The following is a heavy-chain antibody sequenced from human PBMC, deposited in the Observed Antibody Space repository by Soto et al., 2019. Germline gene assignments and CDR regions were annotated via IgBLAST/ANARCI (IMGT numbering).Heavy chain of an antibody. Sequence: QVQLVQSGAEVKKPGASVKVSCKASGYTFTTYGMSWVRQAPGQGLDWMGWISTYNGNTKYAERLQGRVTMNTDTTTSTAYMELRSLTSDDTAVYYCARGPTDYYDNSGNYFLDYWGQGTLVTVSS. CDR2: ISTYNGNT. J-gene: IGHJ4*02. D-gene: IGHD3-22*01. CDR3: ARGPTDYYDNSGNYFLDY. V-gene: IGHV1-18*01. CDR1: GYTFTTYG.